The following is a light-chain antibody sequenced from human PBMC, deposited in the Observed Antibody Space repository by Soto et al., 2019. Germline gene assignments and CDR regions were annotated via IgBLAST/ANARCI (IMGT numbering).Light chain of an antibody. CDR2: GVP. CDR1: QTVTSSY. Sequence: EVVCTQSPGTQSLSPGERATLSWRASQTVTSSYLAWYQQKPGQAPRLLLSGVPSRATGIPDRFSGSGSGTDFLLTISRVEPEDFAVHYCKQFGTLSLVTFGPGPKVDF. CDR3: KQFGTLSLVT. V-gene: IGKV3-20*01. J-gene: IGKJ3*01.